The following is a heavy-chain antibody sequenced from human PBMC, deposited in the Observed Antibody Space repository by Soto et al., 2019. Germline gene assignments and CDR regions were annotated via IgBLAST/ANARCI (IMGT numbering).Heavy chain of an antibody. CDR1: GFTFSSYG. D-gene: IGHD3-3*01. CDR2: ISYDGSNK. Sequence: GGSLRLSCAASGFTFSSYGMHWVRQAPGKGLEWVAVISYDGSNKYYADSVKGRFTISRDNSKNTLYLQMNSLRAEDAAVYYCAKEAYDFWSGYYTNNWFDPWGQGTPVTVSS. J-gene: IGHJ5*02. V-gene: IGHV3-30*18. CDR3: AKEAYDFWSGYYTNNWFDP.